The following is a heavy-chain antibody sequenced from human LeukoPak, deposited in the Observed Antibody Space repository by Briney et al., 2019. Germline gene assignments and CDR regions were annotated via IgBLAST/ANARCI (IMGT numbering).Heavy chain of an antibody. D-gene: IGHD3-10*01. Sequence: SETLSVTCKVTGGSISSGNYYWMWIPQTAGAGLEWIGRIYTSGSTNYNPSLKSRVTISVDTSKNEFSLKLSSVTAADTAVYYCARVAWEVRFGELFEYWGQGTLVTVSS. CDR3: ARVAWEVRFGELFEY. CDR1: GGSISSGNYY. V-gene: IGHV4-61*02. CDR2: IYTSGST. J-gene: IGHJ4*02.